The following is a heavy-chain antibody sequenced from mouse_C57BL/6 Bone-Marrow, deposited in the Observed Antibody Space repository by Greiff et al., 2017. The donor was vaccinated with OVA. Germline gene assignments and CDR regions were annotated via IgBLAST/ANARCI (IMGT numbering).Heavy chain of an antibody. D-gene: IGHD1-1*01. Sequence: EVQLQQSGPGLVKPSQSLSLTCSVTGYSITSGYYWNWIRQFPGNKLEWMGYLSYDGSNNYNPSLKNRISITRNTSTNQFFLKLISVYTEDTATYYCARLGSRVLRYLDYFDYWGQGTTLTVSS. CDR1: GYSITSGYY. CDR2: LSYDGSN. CDR3: ARLGSRVLRYLDYFDY. V-gene: IGHV3-6*01. J-gene: IGHJ2*01.